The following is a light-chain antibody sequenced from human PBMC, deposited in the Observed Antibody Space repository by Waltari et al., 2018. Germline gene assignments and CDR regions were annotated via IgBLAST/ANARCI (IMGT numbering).Light chain of an antibody. Sequence: SYELTQPPSVSVSPGQTASITCSGDKLGDKYAGWYQQKPGQSPGLVIYQDSKRPSGIPERFSGFNSGKPATLTISGTQAMDEADYYCQAWASSTAGYVFGTGTKVTVL. V-gene: IGLV3-1*01. J-gene: IGLJ1*01. CDR2: QDS. CDR1: KLGDKY. CDR3: QAWASSTAGYV.